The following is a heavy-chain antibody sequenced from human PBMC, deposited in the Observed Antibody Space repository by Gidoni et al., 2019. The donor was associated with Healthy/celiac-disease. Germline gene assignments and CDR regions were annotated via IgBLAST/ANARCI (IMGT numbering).Heavy chain of an antibody. Sequence: EVQLLESGGGLVQPGGSLRLSCAASGFNFSSYAMSWVRQAPGKGLEWVSAISGSGGSTYYADSVKGRFTISRDNSKNTLYLQMNSLRAEDTAVYYCAKEGPLTGYTLTGWFDPWGQGTLVTVSS. J-gene: IGHJ5*02. V-gene: IGHV3-23*01. CDR3: AKEGPLTGYTLTGWFDP. D-gene: IGHD3-9*01. CDR2: ISGSGGST. CDR1: GFNFSSYA.